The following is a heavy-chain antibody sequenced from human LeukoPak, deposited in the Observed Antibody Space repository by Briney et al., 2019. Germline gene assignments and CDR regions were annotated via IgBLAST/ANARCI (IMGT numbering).Heavy chain of an antibody. D-gene: IGHD5-24*01. CDR1: GFTFRRYS. J-gene: IGHJ4*02. Sequence: GGSLRLSCAASGFTFRRYSMNWIRQAPGKGLEWISYINEGSNNIFYADSVKGRFTISRDNAKNSLHLQMNSLRVDDTAVYYCARDDLTNGYNGNFWGQGTLVTVSS. CDR2: INEGSNNI. CDR3: ARDDLTNGYNGNF. V-gene: IGHV3-48*01.